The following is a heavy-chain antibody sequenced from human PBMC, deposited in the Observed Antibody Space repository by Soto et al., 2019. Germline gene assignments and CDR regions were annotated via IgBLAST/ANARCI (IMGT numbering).Heavy chain of an antibody. CDR2: IWYDGSNK. CDR3: AREHGDPELHYYGMDV. CDR1: GFTFSSYG. V-gene: IGHV3-33*01. D-gene: IGHD4-17*01. Sequence: VSGGGVVQPGRSLRLSCAASGFTFSSYGMHWVRQAPGKGLEWVAVIWYDGSNKYYADSVKGRFTISRDNSKNTLYLQMNSLRAEDTAVYYCAREHGDPELHYYGMDVWGQGTTVTVSS. J-gene: IGHJ6*02.